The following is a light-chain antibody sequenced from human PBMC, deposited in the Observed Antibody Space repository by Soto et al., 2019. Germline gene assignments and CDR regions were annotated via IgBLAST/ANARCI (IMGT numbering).Light chain of an antibody. Sequence: DIQMTQSPSTLSASVGDRVTITCRASQSISSWLAWYQQKPGKAPNLLISKASSLQSGVPSRFSGGGSATEFTLTISSLQPDDSATYYCQQYNSYPRTFGQGTKVAIK. CDR2: KAS. J-gene: IGKJ1*01. CDR3: QQYNSYPRT. CDR1: QSISSW. V-gene: IGKV1-5*03.